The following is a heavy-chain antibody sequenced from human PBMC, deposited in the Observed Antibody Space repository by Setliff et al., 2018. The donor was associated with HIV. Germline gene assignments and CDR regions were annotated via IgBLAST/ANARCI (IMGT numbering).Heavy chain of an antibody. Sequence: TSETLSLTCTVSGGFISSYYWNWIRQPAGKGLEWIGRIYTSGSTNYNPSLKSRVTISVDTSKNQFSLRLSSVTAADTAVYYCARGAIAAAGDFDYWGQGTLVTVSS. D-gene: IGHD6-13*01. J-gene: IGHJ4*02. CDR3: ARGAIAAAGDFDY. CDR2: IYTSGST. CDR1: GGFISSYY. V-gene: IGHV4-4*07.